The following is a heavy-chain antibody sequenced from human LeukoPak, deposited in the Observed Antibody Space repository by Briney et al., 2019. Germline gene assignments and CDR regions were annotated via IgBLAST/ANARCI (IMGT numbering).Heavy chain of an antibody. J-gene: IGHJ4*02. CDR1: GFTFSNYW. Sequence: GGSLRLSCAASGFTFSNYWMSWVRQAPGKGLEWVANIKQDGSEKYYVDSVKGRFTISRDNAKNSLYLQMNSLRAEDTAVYYCAVVATSSPFDYWGQGTLVTVSS. CDR2: IKQDGSEK. CDR3: AVVATSSPFDY. D-gene: IGHD5-12*01. V-gene: IGHV3-7*01.